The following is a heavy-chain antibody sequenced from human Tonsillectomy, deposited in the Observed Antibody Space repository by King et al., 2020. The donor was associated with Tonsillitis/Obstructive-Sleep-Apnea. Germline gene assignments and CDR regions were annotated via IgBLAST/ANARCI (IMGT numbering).Heavy chain of an antibody. CDR2: ISYDGSNK. D-gene: IGHD3-22*01. CDR3: AKGYYYDSSGLDY. V-gene: IGHV3-30*18. CDR1: GFTFSSYG. J-gene: IGHJ4*02. Sequence: VQLVESGGGVVQPGRSLRLSWAASGFTFSSYGMHWVRQAPGKGLEWVAVISYDGSNKYYADSVKGRFTISRDNSKNTLYLQMNSLRAEDTAVYYCAKGYYYDSSGLDYWGQGTLVTVSS.